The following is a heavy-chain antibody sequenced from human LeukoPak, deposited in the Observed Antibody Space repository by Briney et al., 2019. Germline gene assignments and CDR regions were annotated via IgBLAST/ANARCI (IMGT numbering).Heavy chain of an antibody. CDR1: GGSISSYY. CDR2: VYYSGTT. Sequence: SETLSLTCTVSGGSISSYYWSWIRQPPGKGLDWIGYVYYSGTTNYNPSLKSRVTISVDTSKNQSSLKLNSVTAADTAVYYCARAAGGVTMIRGIIGYYGMDVWGQGTTVTVSS. D-gene: IGHD3-10*01. J-gene: IGHJ6*02. V-gene: IGHV4-59*01. CDR3: ARAAGGVTMIRGIIGYYGMDV.